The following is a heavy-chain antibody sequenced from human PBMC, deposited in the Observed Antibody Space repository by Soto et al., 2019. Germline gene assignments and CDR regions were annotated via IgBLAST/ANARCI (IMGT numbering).Heavy chain of an antibody. Sequence: PGGSLRLSCAASGFTFSDYYMSWIRQAPGKGLEWVSYISSSSSYTNYADSVKGRFTISRDNAKNSLYLQMNSLRAEDTAVYYCARYIVGATKGYNYYYYGMDVWGQGTTVTVSS. V-gene: IGHV3-11*06. CDR2: ISSSSSYT. J-gene: IGHJ6*02. CDR1: GFTFSDYY. D-gene: IGHD1-26*01. CDR3: ARYIVGATKGYNYYYYGMDV.